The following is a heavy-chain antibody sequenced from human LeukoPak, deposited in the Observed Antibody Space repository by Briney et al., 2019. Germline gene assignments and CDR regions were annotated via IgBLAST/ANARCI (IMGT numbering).Heavy chain of an antibody. Sequence: PGGSLRLSCAVSGFTFSGYYKSWIRQAPGKGLEWTSYITTSATTIYYADSVKGRITMSRDNAKNSLFLQMNSLRAEDTAAYYCARARGYCSGGFCYAYYFDYWGQGTLVTVSS. CDR3: ARARGYCSGGFCYAYYFDY. J-gene: IGHJ4*02. D-gene: IGHD2-15*01. CDR1: GFTFSGYY. V-gene: IGHV3-11*01. CDR2: ITTSATTI.